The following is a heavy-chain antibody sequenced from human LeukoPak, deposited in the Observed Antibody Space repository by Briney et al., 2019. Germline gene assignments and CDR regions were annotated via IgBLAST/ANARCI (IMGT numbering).Heavy chain of an antibody. J-gene: IGHJ6*03. D-gene: IGHD5-12*01. V-gene: IGHV4-39*01. CDR1: GGSISSSSYY. CDR2: IYYSGST. CDR3: AKGSGYEAQYYYYYMDV. Sequence: PSETLSLTCTVSGGSISSSSYYWGWIRQPPGKGLEWIGSIYYSGSTYYNPSLKSRVTISVDTSKNQFSLKLSSVTAADTAVYYCAKGSGYEAQYYYYYMDVWGKGTTVTISS.